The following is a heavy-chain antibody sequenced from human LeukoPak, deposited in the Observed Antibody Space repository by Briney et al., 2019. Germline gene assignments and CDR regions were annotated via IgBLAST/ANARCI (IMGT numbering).Heavy chain of an antibody. CDR1: GGSISSSSYY. CDR2: IYYSGST. V-gene: IGHV4-39*07. J-gene: IGHJ4*02. Sequence: SETLSLTCTVSGGSISSSSYYWGWICQPPGKGLEWIGSIYYSGSTHYNPSLKSRVTISVDTSKNQISLKLSSVTAADTAVYYCARILRGRSLYYFDYWSQGTLVTVSS. CDR3: ARILRGRSLYYFDY. D-gene: IGHD3-16*01.